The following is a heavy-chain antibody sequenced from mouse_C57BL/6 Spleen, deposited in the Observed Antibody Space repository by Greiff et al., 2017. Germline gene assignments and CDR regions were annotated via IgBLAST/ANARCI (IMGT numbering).Heavy chain of an antibody. J-gene: IGHJ2*01. CDR3: ARGVIVGGY. V-gene: IGHV1-26*01. CDR1: GYTFTDYY. Sequence: EVKLQQSGPELVKPGASVKISCKASGYTFTDYYMNWVKQSHGKSLEWIGDINPNNGGTSYNQKFKGKATLTVDKSSSTAYMELRSLTSEDSAVYYCARGVIVGGYWGQGTTLTVSS. CDR2: INPNNGGT. D-gene: IGHD1-1*01.